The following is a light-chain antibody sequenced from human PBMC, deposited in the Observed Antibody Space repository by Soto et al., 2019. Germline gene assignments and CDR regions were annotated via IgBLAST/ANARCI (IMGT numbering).Light chain of an antibody. V-gene: IGLV2-23*01. CDR2: EGI. CDR1: SSDVGTYNL. J-gene: IGLJ3*02. CDR3: CSYAGSSTFWV. Sequence: QLVLTQPASVSGSPGQSITISCTGTSSDVGTYNLVSWYQQHPGKAPKLIIYEGIKRPSGVSDRFSGSKSANTAFLTVSGLQAEDEADYFCCSYAGSSTFWVFGGGTKLTVL.